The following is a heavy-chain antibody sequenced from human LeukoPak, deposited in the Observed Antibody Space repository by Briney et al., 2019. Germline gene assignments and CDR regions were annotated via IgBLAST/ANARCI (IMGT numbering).Heavy chain of an antibody. D-gene: IGHD3-9*01. V-gene: IGHV4-59*08. J-gene: IGHJ4*02. CDR2: IYYTGST. Sequence: SETLSLTCTVSGASMSDYYWSWIRQPPGKGLEWIGYIYYTGSTNYNPSLKSRVTMSVDTTKNQISLKLSSVTAADSAVYYCVRRVRYFGQNDYWGQGTLVTVSS. CDR1: GASMSDYY. CDR3: VRRVRYFGQNDY.